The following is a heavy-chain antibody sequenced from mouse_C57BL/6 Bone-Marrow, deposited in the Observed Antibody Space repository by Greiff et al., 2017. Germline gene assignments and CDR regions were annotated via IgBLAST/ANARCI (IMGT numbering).Heavy chain of an antibody. CDR3: ARRGSSHFDY. CDR2: INPSSGYT. Sequence: VQLQQSGAELAKPGASVKLSCKASGYTFTSYWMHWVKQRPGQGLEWIGYINPSSGYTKYNQKFKDKATLTADKPSSAAYMQLSSLTYEDSAVYYCARRGSSHFDYWGQGTTLTVSS. V-gene: IGHV1-7*01. J-gene: IGHJ2*01. D-gene: IGHD1-1*01. CDR1: GYTFTSYW.